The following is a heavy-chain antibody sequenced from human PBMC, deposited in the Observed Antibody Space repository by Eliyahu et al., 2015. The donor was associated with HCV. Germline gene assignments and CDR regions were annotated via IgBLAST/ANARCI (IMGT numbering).Heavy chain of an antibody. CDR3: AREKTGAGNWYFDL. D-gene: IGHD7-27*01. CDR1: GFTFSSYG. V-gene: IGHV3-33*01. CDR2: IWYDGSNK. J-gene: IGHJ2*01. Sequence: QVQLVESGGGVVQPGRSLRLSCAXSGFTFSSYGMHWVRQAPGKGLEWVAVIWYDGSNKYYADSVKGRFTISRDNSKNTLYLQMNSLRAEDTAVYYCAREKTGAGNWYFDLWGRGTLVTVSS.